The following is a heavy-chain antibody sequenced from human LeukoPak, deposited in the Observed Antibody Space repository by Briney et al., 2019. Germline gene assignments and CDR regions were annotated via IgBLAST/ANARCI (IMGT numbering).Heavy chain of an antibody. CDR1: GVSISSLH. CDR2: VYYSDNA. D-gene: IGHD2-15*01. V-gene: IGHV4-59*11. J-gene: IGHJ5*02. Sequence: SETLSLTCTVSGVSISSLHWAWIRQPPGKGLEWIGYVYYSDNANNNPSLKSRVTISVDTSKNQFSLKLSSVTAADTAVYYCARTGGYCSGGSCYSGWFDPWGQGTLVTVSS. CDR3: ARTGGYCSGGSCYSGWFDP.